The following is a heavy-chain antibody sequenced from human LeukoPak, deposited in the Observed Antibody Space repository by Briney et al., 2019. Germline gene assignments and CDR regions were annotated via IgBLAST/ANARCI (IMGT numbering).Heavy chain of an antibody. V-gene: IGHV3-30-3*01. CDR3: ARDEYDILTDYDY. D-gene: IGHD3-9*01. CDR2: ISYDGSNK. CDR1: GFTFSSYA. J-gene: IGHJ4*02. Sequence: GGSLRLSCAASGFTFSSYAMHWVRQAPGKGLEWVAVISYDGSNKYYADSVKGRFTISRGNSKNTLYLQMNSLRAEDTAVYYCARDEYDILTDYDYWGQGILVTVSS.